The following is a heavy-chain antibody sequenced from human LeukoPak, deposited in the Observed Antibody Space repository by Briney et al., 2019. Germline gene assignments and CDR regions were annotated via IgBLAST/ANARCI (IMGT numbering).Heavy chain of an antibody. J-gene: IGHJ4*02. Sequence: PGGSLRLSCAASGFTFSSYAMSWVRQTPGKGLEWIGSIYYSGSTYYNPSLKSRVTISVDTSKNQFSLKLSSVTAADTAVYYCARLLRGSSSGYWGQGTLVTVSS. V-gene: IGHV4-38-2*01. CDR1: GFTFSSYA. CDR3: ARLLRGSSSGY. D-gene: IGHD6-6*01. CDR2: IYYSGST.